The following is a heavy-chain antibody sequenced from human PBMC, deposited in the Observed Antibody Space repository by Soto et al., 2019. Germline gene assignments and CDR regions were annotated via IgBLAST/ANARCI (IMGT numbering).Heavy chain of an antibody. CDR2: IYFNGNT. CDR1: GPSISSAYY. Sequence: PSETLSLTCSASGPSISSAYYWAWIRQSPGRGLEFLGRIYFNGNTFYNPSLKSRVTVSRDTSKNQFFLSLTSVSAADTAIYYCARVHWSGSSYDGFDLWGQGTKVTV. CDR3: ARVHWSGSSYDGFDL. V-gene: IGHV4-38-2*02. J-gene: IGHJ3*01. D-gene: IGHD3-3*01.